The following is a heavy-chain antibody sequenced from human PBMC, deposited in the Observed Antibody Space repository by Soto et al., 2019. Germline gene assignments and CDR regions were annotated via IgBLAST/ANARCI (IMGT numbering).Heavy chain of an antibody. CDR2: ISGSGGST. Sequence: GGSLRLSCAASGFTFSSYAMSWVRQAPGKGLEWVSAISGSGGSTYYADSVKGRFTISRDNSKNTLYLQMNSLRAEDTAVYYCAKHYGSGNYYYGMDVWGQGTTVTVSS. J-gene: IGHJ6*02. CDR1: GFTFSSYA. V-gene: IGHV3-23*01. D-gene: IGHD3-10*01. CDR3: AKHYGSGNYYYGMDV.